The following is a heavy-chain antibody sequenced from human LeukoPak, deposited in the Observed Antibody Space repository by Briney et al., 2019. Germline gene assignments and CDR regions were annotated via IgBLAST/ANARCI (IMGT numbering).Heavy chain of an antibody. CDR2: IYSGGST. D-gene: IGHD4-23*01. V-gene: IGHV3-66*01. J-gene: IGHJ4*02. CDR3: ARGTTPVKPFDY. Sequence: GGSLRLSCAVSGFTVSSNYMSWVRQAPGKGLEWVSVIYSGGSTYYADSVKGRFTISRDNSKNTLYLQMNSLRAEDTAVYYCARGTTPVKPFDYWGQGTLVTVSS. CDR1: GFTVSSNY.